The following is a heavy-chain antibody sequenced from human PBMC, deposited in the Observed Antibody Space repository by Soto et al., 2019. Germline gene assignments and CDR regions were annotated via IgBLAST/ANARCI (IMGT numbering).Heavy chain of an antibody. CDR1: GFTFSYYA. V-gene: IGHV3-23*01. Sequence: VQLLDSGGGLVQPGGSLRLSCAASGFTFSYYAMTWVRQAPGKGLEWVSSISGSGGSTYYADSVKGRFTISRDNSKNTLYLQMNSLRAEDTAVYDCAKDAEGYMTTVTTFDYWGQGTLVTVSS. CDR2: ISGSGGST. CDR3: AKDAEGYMTTVTTFDY. D-gene: IGHD4-17*01. J-gene: IGHJ4*02.